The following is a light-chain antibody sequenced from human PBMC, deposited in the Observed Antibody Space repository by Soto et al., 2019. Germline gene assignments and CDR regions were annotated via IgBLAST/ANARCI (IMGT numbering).Light chain of an antibody. Sequence: VCTQSPVTQSLSPGERATLSCRASQSFRGLLAWYQQKPGQAPRLLIYDASNRATGIPARCSGSGSGTDFTLTIRSLEPEDFAVDYCQQRSNWPPSTVGQGTRLE. V-gene: IGKV3-11*01. CDR2: DAS. CDR3: QQRSNWPPST. CDR1: QSFRGL. J-gene: IGKJ5*01.